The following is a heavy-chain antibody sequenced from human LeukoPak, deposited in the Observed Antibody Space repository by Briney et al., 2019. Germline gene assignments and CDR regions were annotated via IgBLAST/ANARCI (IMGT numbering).Heavy chain of an antibody. J-gene: IGHJ6*03. CDR1: GFPFSASP. V-gene: IGHV3-73*01. D-gene: IGHD6-19*01. CDR3: VRQGRITVAGPDFHLDYYSMDV. CDR2: ITTKVNNYAT. Sequence: GGSLRLSCAASGFPFSASPLHWVRQASGKGLEWVASITTKVNNYATSYAVSVKGRFIVSRDDSTTTAHLQMKSLKPEDTALYYCVRQGRITVAGPDFHLDYYSMDVWGKGTTVTVSS.